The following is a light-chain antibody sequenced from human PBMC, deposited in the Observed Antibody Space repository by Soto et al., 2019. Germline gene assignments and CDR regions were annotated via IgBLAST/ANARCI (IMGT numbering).Light chain of an antibody. CDR2: GAS. CDR1: ESISNY. V-gene: IGKV1-39*01. Sequence: DLPMTQSPSSLSASVGDRVTITCRASESISNYLHWFQQKPGKAPNLLIFGASSLQGGVPSRFSGSGSGTAFTLTITSLQPEDFATYYCQQSYTIPHTFGQGTKLEIK. J-gene: IGKJ2*01. CDR3: QQSYTIPHT.